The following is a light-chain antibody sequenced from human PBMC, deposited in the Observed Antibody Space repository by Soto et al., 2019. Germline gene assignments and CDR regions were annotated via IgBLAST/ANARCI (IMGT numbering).Light chain of an antibody. J-gene: IGKJ3*01. Sequence: IVLTQSPGTLSLSPGERATLSCRASQSVSFNSLAWYQQKGGQAPRLLIYAASTRATGVPDRFSGSGSGTDFALTISRLETEDFAVYYCQQYGGSPFTFGPGTKGDIK. CDR1: QSVSFNS. V-gene: IGKV3-20*01. CDR3: QQYGGSPFT. CDR2: AAS.